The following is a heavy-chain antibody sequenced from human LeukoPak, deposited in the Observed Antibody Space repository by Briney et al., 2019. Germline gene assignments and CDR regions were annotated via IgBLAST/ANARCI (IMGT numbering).Heavy chain of an antibody. CDR3: TTEEDSSSWFDY. Sequence: GGSLRLSCAASGFTFSNAWMSWVRQAPGKGLEWVGRIKSKTDGGTTDYAAPVKGRFTISRDDSKNTLYLQMNSLKTEDTAVYYCTTEEDSSSWFDYWGQGTLVTVSS. D-gene: IGHD6-13*01. CDR2: IKSKTDGGTT. CDR1: GFTFSNAW. J-gene: IGHJ4*02. V-gene: IGHV3-15*01.